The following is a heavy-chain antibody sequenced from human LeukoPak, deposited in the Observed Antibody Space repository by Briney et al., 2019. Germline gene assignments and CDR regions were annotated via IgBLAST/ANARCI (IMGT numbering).Heavy chain of an antibody. CDR2: IYYSGST. J-gene: IGHJ4*02. Sequence: PSETLSLTCTVSGGSISSYYWSWIRQPPGKGLEWIGSIYYSGSTNYNPSLKSRVTISVDTSKNQFSLKLSSVTAADTAVYYCAREGGTTGFDYWGQGTLVTVSS. D-gene: IGHD2/OR15-2a*01. V-gene: IGHV4-59*01. CDR3: AREGGTTGFDY. CDR1: GGSISSYY.